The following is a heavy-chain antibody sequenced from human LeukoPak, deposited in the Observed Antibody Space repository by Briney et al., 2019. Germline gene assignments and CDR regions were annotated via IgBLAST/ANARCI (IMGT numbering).Heavy chain of an antibody. CDR2: IHHTGYT. CDR1: AYSISSGYY. D-gene: IGHD2-15*01. Sequence: SETLSLTCSVSAYSISSGYYWGWIRQPPGKGLEWIGSIHHTGYTFYNPSVKSRITISVETSKNQFSLKLSSVTAADTAMYYCARDTGGFDIWGQGTMVTVSS. J-gene: IGHJ3*02. V-gene: IGHV4-38-2*02. CDR3: ARDTGGFDI.